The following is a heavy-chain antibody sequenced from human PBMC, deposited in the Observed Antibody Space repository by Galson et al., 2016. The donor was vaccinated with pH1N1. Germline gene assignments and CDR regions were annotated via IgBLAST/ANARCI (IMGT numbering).Heavy chain of an antibody. V-gene: IGHV3-48*03. D-gene: IGHD6-19*01. Sequence: SLRLSCAASGFAFSSYEMNWVRQAPGKGLEWASHISRSGSTIHYADSVKGRFTVSRDNAKNSLYLQMNSLRAEDTAVYYCARPAGQQWLVILPFDYWGQGTLVTVSS. CDR1: GFAFSSYE. J-gene: IGHJ4*02. CDR3: ARPAGQQWLVILPFDY. CDR2: ISRSGSTI.